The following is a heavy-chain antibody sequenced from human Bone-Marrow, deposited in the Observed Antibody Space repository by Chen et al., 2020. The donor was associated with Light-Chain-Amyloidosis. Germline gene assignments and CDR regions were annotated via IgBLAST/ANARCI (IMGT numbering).Heavy chain of an antibody. Sequence: QLDQSGPEVKKPGESLKIPCKGSGYTFPNYWIGWVRQMPGKGLEWMGVIYPEDSDASYSPSFKGQITISADKSITTAYLQWRSLKATDTAMYYCARRRDGYNFDYWGQGTLVTVSS. D-gene: IGHD5-12*01. CDR1: GYTFPNYW. CDR3: ARRRDGYNFDY. V-gene: IGHV5-51*01. J-gene: IGHJ4*02. CDR2: IYPEDSDA.